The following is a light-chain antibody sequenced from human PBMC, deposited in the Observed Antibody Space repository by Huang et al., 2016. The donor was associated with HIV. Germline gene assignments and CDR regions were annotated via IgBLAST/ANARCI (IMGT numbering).Light chain of an antibody. CDR2: AAS. V-gene: IGKV1-17*03. Sequence: DIQMTQSPSAMSASVGDKVTITCRASQAISNYLVWFQQKPGRAHKRLIYAASSLQGGVPSRFSRSGYGTKFTLTISSLQPEDFATYYCLQHHAYPRTFGPGTKVEVK. CDR3: LQHHAYPRT. J-gene: IGKJ1*01. CDR1: QAISNY.